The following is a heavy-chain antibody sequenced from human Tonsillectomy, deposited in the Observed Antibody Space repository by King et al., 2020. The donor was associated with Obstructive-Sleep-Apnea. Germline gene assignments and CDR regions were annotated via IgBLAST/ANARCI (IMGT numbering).Heavy chain of an antibody. CDR1: GFNFSGYA. D-gene: IGHD4-17*01. CDR3: ARVRVAHGDFPL. V-gene: IGHV3-30*04. CDR2: ISLDGSNR. J-gene: IGHJ2*01. Sequence: QVQLVESGGGVVQSGRSLRLSCGASGFNFSGYALHWVRQAPGKGLEWVATISLDGSNRKYADSVKGRFIISRDNSKYTLHLEMNSLRVEDTALYYCARVRVAHGDFPLWGRGTLVTVSS.